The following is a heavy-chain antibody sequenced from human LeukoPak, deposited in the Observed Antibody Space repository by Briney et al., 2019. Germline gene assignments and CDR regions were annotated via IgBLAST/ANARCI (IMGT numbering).Heavy chain of an antibody. Sequence: GSLRLSCAASGFTFSSYWMHWVRQAPGKGLVWVSRINSDGRSTSYADSVKGRFTISRDNAKNTLYTQMNSLRAEDTAVYYCARVRVGTTTFDYWGQGTLVTVSS. J-gene: IGHJ4*02. CDR3: ARVRVGTTTFDY. CDR1: GFTFSSYW. V-gene: IGHV3-74*01. D-gene: IGHD1-26*01. CDR2: INSDGRST.